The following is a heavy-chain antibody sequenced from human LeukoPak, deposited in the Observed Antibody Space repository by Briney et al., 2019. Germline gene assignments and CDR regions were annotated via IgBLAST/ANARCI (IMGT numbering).Heavy chain of an antibody. CDR3: ARQRQVIPCGGGARSTSFDI. V-gene: IGHV4-59*08. CDR2: IYYSGST. CDR1: GGSITSYH. J-gene: IGHJ3*02. Sequence: SETLSLTCTVSGGSITSYHWRWIRQPPGKGLGWIGHIYYSGSTNYNPSLKTRITISIVMSTNQFSLKLSSVTAADPAVYYSARQRQVIPCGGGARSTSFDIWGQGTMVTVSS. D-gene: IGHD3-16*01.